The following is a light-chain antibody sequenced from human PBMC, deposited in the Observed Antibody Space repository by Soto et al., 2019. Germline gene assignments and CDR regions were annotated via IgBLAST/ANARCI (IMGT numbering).Light chain of an antibody. CDR1: QSVLYNSNNKNY. V-gene: IGKV4-1*01. CDR2: WAS. Sequence: DIVMTQSPDSLAVSLGERATINCKSSQSVLYNSNNKNYLAWYQQKPGQPPKLLIYWASTRESGVPDRFSGSGSGTDSTLTISSLQAEDVAVYYCQQYYDTPYTFGQGTKLEIK. CDR3: QQYYDTPYT. J-gene: IGKJ2*01.